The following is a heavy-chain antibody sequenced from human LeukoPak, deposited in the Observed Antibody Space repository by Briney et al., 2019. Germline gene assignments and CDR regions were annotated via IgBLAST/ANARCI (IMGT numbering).Heavy chain of an antibody. J-gene: IGHJ3*02. D-gene: IGHD3-10*01. Sequence: PSQTLSLTCAVSGGSIGSGGYSWSWIRQPPGKGLEWIGYIYHSGSTYYNPSLKSRVTISVDRSKNQFSLKLSSVTAADTAVYYCARDSYGSGSWAFDIWGQGTMVTVSS. CDR1: GGSIGSGGYS. V-gene: IGHV4-30-2*01. CDR2: IYHSGST. CDR3: ARDSYGSGSWAFDI.